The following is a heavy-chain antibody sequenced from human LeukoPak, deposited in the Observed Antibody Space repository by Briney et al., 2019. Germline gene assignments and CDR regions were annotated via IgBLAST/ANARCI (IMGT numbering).Heavy chain of an antibody. D-gene: IGHD2-8*01. V-gene: IGHV1-8*01. CDR1: GYTFTSYD. CDR2: MNPNSGNT. Sequence: GASVKVSCKASGYTFTSYDINWVRQATGQGLEWMGWMNPNSGNTGYAQKFQGRVTMTRNTSISTAYMELSSLRSEDTAVYYCARQGTGYCTNGVCYNYMDVWGKGTTVTVSS. J-gene: IGHJ6*03. CDR3: ARQGTGYCTNGVCYNYMDV.